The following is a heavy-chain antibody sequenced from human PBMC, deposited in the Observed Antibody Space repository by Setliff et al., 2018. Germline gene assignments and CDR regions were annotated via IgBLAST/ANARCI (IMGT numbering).Heavy chain of an antibody. CDR2: IYHSGNS. J-gene: IGHJ6*02. D-gene: IGHD3-3*01. CDR1: GYSISSGYY. Sequence: SETLSLTCSVSGYSISSGYYWGWIRQPPGKGLEWIGSIYHSGNSYYNPSLKSRVTISVDTSKNQLSLKLNSVTAADTAVYYCAKGLRGVVYYYYGLDVWGQGTMVTVSS. CDR3: AKGLRGVVYYYYGLDV. V-gene: IGHV4-38-2*02.